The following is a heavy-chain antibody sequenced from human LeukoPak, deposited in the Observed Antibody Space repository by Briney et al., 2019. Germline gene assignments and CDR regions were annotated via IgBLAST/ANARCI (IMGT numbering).Heavy chain of an antibody. J-gene: IGHJ4*02. CDR1: GFTFSSYA. CDR3: AKDRYYYDSSGYSPFDY. V-gene: IGHV3-23*01. Sequence: PGGSLRLSCAASGFTFSSYAMSWVRQAPGKGLEWVSAISGSGGSTYHADSVKGRFTISRDNSKNTLYLQMNSLRAEDTAVYYCAKDRYYYDSSGYSPFDYWGQGTLVTVSS. CDR2: ISGSGGST. D-gene: IGHD3-22*01.